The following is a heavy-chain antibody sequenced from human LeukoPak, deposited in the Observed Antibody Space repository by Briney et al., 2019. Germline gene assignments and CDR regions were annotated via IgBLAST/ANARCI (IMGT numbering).Heavy chain of an antibody. CDR2: ISSSGSTI. J-gene: IGHJ4*02. D-gene: IGHD6-19*01. Sequence: GGSLRLSCAASGFTFSNYEMNWVRQAPGKGLEWVSYISSSGSTIYYADSVKGRFTISRDNAKNSLYLQMNSLRAEDTAVYYCARVFRSSGFDYWGQGTLVTVSS. CDR1: GFTFSNYE. CDR3: ARVFRSSGFDY. V-gene: IGHV3-48*03.